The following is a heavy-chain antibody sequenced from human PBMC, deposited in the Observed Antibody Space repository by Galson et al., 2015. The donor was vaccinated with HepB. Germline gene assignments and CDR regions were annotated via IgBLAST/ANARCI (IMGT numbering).Heavy chain of an antibody. CDR1: GYTLTELS. Sequence: SVKVSCKVSGYTLTELSMHWVRQAPGKGLEWMGGFDPEDGETIYAQKFQGRVTMTEDTSTDTAYMELSSLRSEDTAVYYCATVGNSVQTWADYGANYGSERSLDYWGRGTLVTVSS. CDR2: FDPEDGET. D-gene: IGHD4-17*01. J-gene: IGHJ4*02. CDR3: ATVGNSVQTWADYGANYGSERSLDY. V-gene: IGHV1-24*01.